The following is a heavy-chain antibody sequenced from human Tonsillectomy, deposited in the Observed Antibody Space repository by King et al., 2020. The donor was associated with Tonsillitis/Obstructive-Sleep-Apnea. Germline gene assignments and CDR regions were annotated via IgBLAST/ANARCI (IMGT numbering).Heavy chain of an antibody. CDR3: ARDRIQLWVDERWDNYGMDV. CDR2: ISYDGSNK. J-gene: IGHJ6*02. CDR1: GFTFRSYA. Sequence: VQLVESGGGVVQPGRSLRLSCGASGFTFRSYAKHWVRQAPGKGLEWVAVISYDGSNKYYADSVKGRFTISRDNSKNTLYLQMNSLRAEDTAVYYCARDRIQLWVDERWDNYGMDVWGQGTTVTVSS. D-gene: IGHD5-18*01. V-gene: IGHV3-30*04.